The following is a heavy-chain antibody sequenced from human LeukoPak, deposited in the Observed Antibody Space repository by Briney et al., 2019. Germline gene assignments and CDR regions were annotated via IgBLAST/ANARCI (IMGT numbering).Heavy chain of an antibody. V-gene: IGHV4-4*02. Sequence: PSETLSLTCAVSGGSISSTNWWSWVRQPPGKGLEWIGEIYHSGSTNYNPPLKSRLTISVEKSKNQFSLKLSSVTAADTAVYYCARRTIVAGYFDYWGQGTLVTVSS. J-gene: IGHJ4*02. CDR2: IYHSGST. CDR1: GGSISSTNW. CDR3: ARRTIVAGYFDY. D-gene: IGHD4-11*01.